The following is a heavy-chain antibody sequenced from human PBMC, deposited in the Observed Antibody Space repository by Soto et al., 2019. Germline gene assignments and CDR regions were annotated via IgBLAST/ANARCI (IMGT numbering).Heavy chain of an antibody. J-gene: IGHJ5*02. D-gene: IGHD3-22*01. Sequence: SVKVSCKASGGTFSSYTISWVRQAPGRGLEWMGRIIPILGIANYAQKFQGRVTITADKSTSTAYMELSSLRSEDTAVYYCARTLHYYYDSREFDPWGQGTLVTVSS. CDR2: IIPILGIA. V-gene: IGHV1-69*02. CDR1: GGTFSSYT. CDR3: ARTLHYYYDSREFDP.